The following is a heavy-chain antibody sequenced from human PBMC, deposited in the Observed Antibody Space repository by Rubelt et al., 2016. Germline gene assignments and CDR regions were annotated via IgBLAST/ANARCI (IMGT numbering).Heavy chain of an antibody. J-gene: IGHJ4*02. D-gene: IGHD5-12*01. Sequence: QVQLVQSGAEVKKPGASVKVSCKASGYTFTGYYMHWVRQAPGQGLEWMGWINPNRGGTNSAQKFQGRVTMTRETSGSTAYMELSRLTSDDTAVYYCARGNSGYDYGLDYWGQGTLVTVSS. CDR2: INPNRGGT. V-gene: IGHV1-2*02. CDR1: GYTFTGYY. CDR3: ARGNSGYDYGLDY.